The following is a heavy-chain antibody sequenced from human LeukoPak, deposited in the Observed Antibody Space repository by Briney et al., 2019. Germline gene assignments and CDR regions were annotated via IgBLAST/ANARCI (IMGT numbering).Heavy chain of an antibody. Sequence: PSETLSLTCAVSGGSISSSNWWSWVRQAPGKGLEWVSVIYEGGGRYYGDSVKGRFTISKDNFENTVYLQMNSLRADDTAVYYCARMDTVSGILVWGQGTLVTVSS. CDR2: IYEGGGR. CDR1: GGSISSSNW. D-gene: IGHD5-18*01. V-gene: IGHV3-53*01. CDR3: ARMDTVSGILV. J-gene: IGHJ4*02.